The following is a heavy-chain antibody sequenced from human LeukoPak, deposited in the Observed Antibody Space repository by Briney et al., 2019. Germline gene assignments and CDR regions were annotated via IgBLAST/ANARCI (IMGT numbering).Heavy chain of an antibody. J-gene: IGHJ4*02. CDR1: GVTVRNNF. V-gene: IGHV3-53*01. CDR2: IYGGGST. Sequence: GGSLRLSCAASGVTVRNNFMSWVRQAPGKGLEWVSVIYGGGSTYYADSVKGRFTISRDTSKNTLYLQMNSLRAEDTAVYYCASWPGGWYGEDSWGQGTLVTVSS. CDR3: ASWPGGWYGEDS. D-gene: IGHD6-19*01.